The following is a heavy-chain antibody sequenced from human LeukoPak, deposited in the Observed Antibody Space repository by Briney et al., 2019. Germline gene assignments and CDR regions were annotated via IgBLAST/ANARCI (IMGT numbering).Heavy chain of an antibody. CDR3: ARGRPYSGGYHLDY. Sequence: ASETLSLTCTVSGGSTSSDRYYGGWVRQPPGKGLEWIGNIYYSGSTYYNPSLKSRVTMSVDTSKNQFFLKLNSVTAADTAVYYCARGRPYSGGYHLDYWGQGTLVTVSA. V-gene: IGHV4-39*02. CDR1: GGSTSSDRYY. D-gene: IGHD1-26*01. J-gene: IGHJ4*02. CDR2: IYYSGST.